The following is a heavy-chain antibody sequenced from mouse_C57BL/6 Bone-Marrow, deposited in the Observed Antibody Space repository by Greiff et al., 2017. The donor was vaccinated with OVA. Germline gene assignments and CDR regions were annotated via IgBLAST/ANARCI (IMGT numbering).Heavy chain of an antibody. CDR3: ARRLLLRFNWYFDV. D-gene: IGHD1-1*01. J-gene: IGHJ1*03. Sequence: VQLKESGPELVKPGASVKIPCKASGYTFTDYNMDWVKQSHGKSLEWIGDINPNNGGTIYNQKFKGKATLTVDKSSSTAYMELRSLTSEDTAVYYCARRLLLRFNWYFDVWGTGTTVTVSS. V-gene: IGHV1-18*01. CDR1: GYTFTDYN. CDR2: INPNNGGT.